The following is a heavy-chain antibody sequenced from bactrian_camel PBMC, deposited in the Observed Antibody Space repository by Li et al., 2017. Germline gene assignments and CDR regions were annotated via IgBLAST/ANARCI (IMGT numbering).Heavy chain of an antibody. CDR1: GYAFSSYY. D-gene: IGHD2*01. CDR3: VRDRLIEYCSGGSCHATLEFAY. J-gene: IGHJ4*01. V-gene: IGHV3S19*01. CDR2: AGGDTT. Sequence: VQLVESGGGLVQPGGSLRLSCETYGYAFSSYYMLWVRQAPGKGLEWVSSAGGDTTYYADPVKGRFAVSRDNAEATVTLQMSSLKSEDTAIYYCVRDRLIEYCSGGSCHATLEFAYWGQGTQVTVS.